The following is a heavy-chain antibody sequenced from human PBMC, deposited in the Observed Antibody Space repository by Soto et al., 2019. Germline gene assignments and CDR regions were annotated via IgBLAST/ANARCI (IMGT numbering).Heavy chain of an antibody. J-gene: IGHJ4*02. CDR1: GYIFTGYY. Sequence: GASVKVSCKASGYIFTGYYMHWVRQAPGQGLAWMGWINPNSGDTNYTQKFQGWVTMTRDTSISTAYMELSRLRSDDTAVYYCATSRISIAVAGETEYYFDYWGQGTPVTVSS. CDR2: INPNSGDT. V-gene: IGHV1-2*04. CDR3: ATSRISIAVAGETEYYFDY. D-gene: IGHD6-19*01.